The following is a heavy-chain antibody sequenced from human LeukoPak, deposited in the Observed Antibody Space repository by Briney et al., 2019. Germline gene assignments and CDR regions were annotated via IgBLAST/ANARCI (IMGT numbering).Heavy chain of an antibody. CDR2: IYYSGST. V-gene: IGHV4-59*01. J-gene: IGHJ2*01. D-gene: IGHD1-14*01. CDR3: ARVRTRWYFDL. Sequence: PSETLSLTCTVSGGSISSYYWSWIRQPPGKGLEWIGYIYYSGSTNYNPSLKSLVTISVDTSKNQFSLKLSSVTAADTAVYYCARVRTRWYFDLWGRGTLVTVSS. CDR1: GGSISSYY.